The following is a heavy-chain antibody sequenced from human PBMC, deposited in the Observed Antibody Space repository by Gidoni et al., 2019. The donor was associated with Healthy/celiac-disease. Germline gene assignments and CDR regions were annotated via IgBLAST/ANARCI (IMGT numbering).Heavy chain of an antibody. D-gene: IGHD5-12*01. CDR1: GGPISSYY. J-gene: IGHJ4*02. Sequence: QVQLQESGPGLVKPSETLSLTCTVSGGPISSYYWSWIRQPPGKGLEWIGYIYYSGSTNYNPSLKSRVTISVDTSKNQFSLKLSSVTAADTAVYYCARASRDGYPPALSQGYYFDYWGQGTLVTVSS. CDR3: ARASRDGYPPALSQGYYFDY. V-gene: IGHV4-59*01. CDR2: IYYSGST.